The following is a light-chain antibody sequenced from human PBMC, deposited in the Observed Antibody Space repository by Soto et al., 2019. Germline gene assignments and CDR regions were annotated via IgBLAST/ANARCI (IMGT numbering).Light chain of an antibody. CDR1: QSISSW. Sequence: DIQMTQSPSTLSASVGDRVTITCRGSQSISSWLAWYQQKPGKAPKLLIYKASSLDSGVPSRFSGSGSGTEFTLTISSLQPDDFATYYCQQYKSLGFTFGPGTKVDIK. CDR3: QQYKSLGFT. V-gene: IGKV1-5*03. CDR2: KAS. J-gene: IGKJ3*01.